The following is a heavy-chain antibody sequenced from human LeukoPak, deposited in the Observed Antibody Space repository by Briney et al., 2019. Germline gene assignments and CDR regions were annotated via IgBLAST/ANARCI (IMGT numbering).Heavy chain of an antibody. V-gene: IGHV3-23*01. Sequence: GGSLRLSCAASGFTFSSYAMSWVRQAPGTGLEWVSAISGSGGSTYYADSVKGRFTISRDNSKNTLYLQMNSLRAEDTAVYYCAKELLYGSGISMDYWGQGTLVTVSS. CDR2: ISGSGGST. CDR1: GFTFSSYA. CDR3: AKELLYGSGISMDY. J-gene: IGHJ4*02. D-gene: IGHD3-10*01.